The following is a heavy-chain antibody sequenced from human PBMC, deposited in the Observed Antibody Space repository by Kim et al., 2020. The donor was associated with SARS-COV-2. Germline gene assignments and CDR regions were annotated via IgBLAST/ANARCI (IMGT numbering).Heavy chain of an antibody. CDR2: ISSDGGNE. D-gene: IGHD3-10*01. J-gene: IGHJ3*02. CDR3: AGERDAFDI. V-gene: IGHV3-30*04. CDR1: EFTFSNCA. Sequence: GGSLRLSCAASEFTFSNCAMHWVRQAPGKGLELVATISSDGGNEYYADSVKGRFTISRDNSKNTQHLQMNSLRAEDTAVYYCAGERDAFDIWGQGTMVT.